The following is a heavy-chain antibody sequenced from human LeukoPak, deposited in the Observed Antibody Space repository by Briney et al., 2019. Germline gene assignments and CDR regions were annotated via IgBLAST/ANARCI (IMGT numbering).Heavy chain of an antibody. Sequence: GASVKVSCKASGFTFTGYCMHWVRQAPGQGLEWMGWINPNSGGTNYAQKFQGGVTMTRDTSITTAYMELTSLRSDDTAVYYCARDLFYSVSGTYYNVGRVFNYWGQGTLVTVSS. D-gene: IGHD3-10*01. CDR3: ARDLFYSVSGTYYNVGRVFNY. J-gene: IGHJ4*02. CDR2: INPNSGGT. CDR1: GFTFTGYC. V-gene: IGHV1-2*02.